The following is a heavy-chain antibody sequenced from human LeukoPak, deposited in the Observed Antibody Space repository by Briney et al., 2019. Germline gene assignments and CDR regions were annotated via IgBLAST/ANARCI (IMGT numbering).Heavy chain of an antibody. CDR2: IWYDGSNK. D-gene: IGHD3-10*01. V-gene: IGHV3-33*08. CDR3: AREIPGTYDAFDI. CDR1: GFTFSGYG. J-gene: IGHJ3*02. Sequence: GRSLRLSCAASGFTFSGYGMHWVRQAPGKGLEWVAVIWYDGSNKYCADSVKGRFTISRDNSKNTLYLQMNSLRAEDTAVYYCAREIPGTYDAFDIWGQGTMVTVSS.